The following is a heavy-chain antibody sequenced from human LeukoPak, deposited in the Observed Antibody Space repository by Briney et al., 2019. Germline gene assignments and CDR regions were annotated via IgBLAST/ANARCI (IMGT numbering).Heavy chain of an antibody. Sequence: SETLSLTCTVSGYSISSNYYWGWIRQPPGKGLEWIGSIYYSGSTYYNPSLKSRVTISVDTSKNQFSLKLSSVTAADTAVYYCARSDTADYWGQGTLVTVSS. CDR2: IYYSGST. CDR3: ARSDTADY. V-gene: IGHV4-38-2*02. J-gene: IGHJ4*02. D-gene: IGHD5-18*01. CDR1: GYSISSNYY.